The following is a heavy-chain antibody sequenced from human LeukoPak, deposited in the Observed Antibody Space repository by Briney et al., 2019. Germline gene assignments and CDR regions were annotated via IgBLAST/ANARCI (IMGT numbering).Heavy chain of an antibody. CDR1: GFTFSGQT. V-gene: IGHV3-30*04. J-gene: IGHJ4*02. CDR3: ASPSWMGEGYFYAIDY. Sequence: PGGSLRLSCAASGFTFSGQTMHWVRQAPGKGLEWVAFISYDGKNKSHADSMKGRFTISRDNSKNTLYLQMNSLKVEDTAVYYCASPSWMGEGYFYAIDYWGRGTLVTVSS. D-gene: IGHD2/OR15-2a*01. CDR2: ISYDGKNK.